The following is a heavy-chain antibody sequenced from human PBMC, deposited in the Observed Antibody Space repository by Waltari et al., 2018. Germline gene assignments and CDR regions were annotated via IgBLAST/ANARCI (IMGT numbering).Heavy chain of an antibody. CDR3: ARDAGSGYYKYDAFDI. CDR2: ISSSSSNI. V-gene: IGHV3-21*01. D-gene: IGHD3-3*01. CDR1: GFTFRLYR. Sequence: EVQLVESGVGLVKPGGSLRLSCAVYGFTFRLYRLNCVRHAPGKGLEWVSSISSSSSNIYYADSVKGRFTISRDNAKNSLYLQMNSLRAEDTAVYYCARDAGSGYYKYDAFDIWGQGTMVTVSS. J-gene: IGHJ3*02.